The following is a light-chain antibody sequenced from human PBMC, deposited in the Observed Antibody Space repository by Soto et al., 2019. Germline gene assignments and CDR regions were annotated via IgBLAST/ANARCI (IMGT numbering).Light chain of an antibody. V-gene: IGKV1-5*03. CDR2: MAS. CDR3: QKSNSYPWT. J-gene: IGKJ1*01. Sequence: IQMTQSPSTLSASAGDRVTITCRASQSISPYLAWYQQKPGKAPKLLIYMASSLQSGVPSRFSGSGSGTEFTLTISSLQPDDFATYYCQKSNSYPWTFGQGTQVDIK. CDR1: QSISPY.